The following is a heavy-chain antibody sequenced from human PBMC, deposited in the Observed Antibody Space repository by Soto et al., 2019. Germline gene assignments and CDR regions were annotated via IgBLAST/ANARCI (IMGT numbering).Heavy chain of an antibody. J-gene: IGHJ4*02. CDR1: VDSITTNNW. D-gene: IGHD6-19*01. CDR3: ARDAAVPGETDRFDY. CDR2: IYHNGNT. Sequence: SETLSLTCAVSVDSITTNNWWSWVRQPPGKGLEWIGEIYHNGNTNYNPSLKSRVTMSVDTSKNQFSLKLTSVTAADTAIYYCARDAAVPGETDRFDYWGQGTLVTVSS. V-gene: IGHV4-4*02.